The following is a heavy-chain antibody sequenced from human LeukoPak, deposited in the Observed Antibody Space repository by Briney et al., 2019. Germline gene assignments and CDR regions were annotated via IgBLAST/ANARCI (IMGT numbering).Heavy chain of an antibody. CDR3: AKKGYSNGWRDSYYFDC. V-gene: IGHV3-30*02. CDR1: GFTFSAYG. D-gene: IGHD6-19*01. J-gene: IGHJ4*02. CDR2: IRYDGSNK. Sequence: GGSLRLSCAASGFTFSAYGMHWVRQAPVKGLEWVAFIRYDGSNKYYPDSVRGRFTASRDNSKNTLYLQMNSLRAEDTAVYYCAKKGYSNGWRDSYYFDCWGQGTLVTVSS.